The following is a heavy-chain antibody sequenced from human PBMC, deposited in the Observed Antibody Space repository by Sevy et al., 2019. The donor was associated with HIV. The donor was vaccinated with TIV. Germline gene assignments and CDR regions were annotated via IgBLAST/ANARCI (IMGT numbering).Heavy chain of an antibody. CDR2: ISSDGINH. D-gene: IGHD3-10*02. CDR1: GFNFQTFG. V-gene: IGHV3-30*18. CDR3: TKDSLRGTYIRGDFDH. J-gene: IGHJ4*02. Sequence: GGSLRLSCSAFGFNFQTFGMHWIRQDPGKGPEWLAVISSDGINHNYAASVKGRFTIYRDNSKSLLFLQMNSLTPNDTAVYFCTKDSLRGTYIRGDFDHWGQGTLVTVSS.